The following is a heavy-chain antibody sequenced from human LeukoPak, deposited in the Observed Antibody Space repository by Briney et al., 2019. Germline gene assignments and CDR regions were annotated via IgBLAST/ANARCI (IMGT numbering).Heavy chain of an antibody. D-gene: IGHD5-12*01. CDR2: VYYSGSA. V-gene: IGHV4-39*02. CDR1: GDSISSCSYY. Sequence: WETLSLTCTVSGDSISSCSYYWGWIRQPPGKGLERLGCVYYSGSAYYNPSPKRLVIISVDTPKNPFSLKLSSVTAADTAVYYCARDRGSYSGYATCDYFEYWGQGTLVTVSS. CDR3: ARDRGSYSGYATCDYFEY. J-gene: IGHJ4*02.